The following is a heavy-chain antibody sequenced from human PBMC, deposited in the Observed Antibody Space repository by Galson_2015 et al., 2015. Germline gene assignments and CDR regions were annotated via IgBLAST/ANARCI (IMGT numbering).Heavy chain of an antibody. V-gene: IGHV1-2*04. CDR1: GYTFTGHY. CDR3: ARQTAYGYKLDF. CDR2: LHPNSANT. Sequence: SVKACCKASGYTFTGHYLHWGRQAPGQGLVWMGWLHPNSANTNYAQNFQAWVTMTWDTSISTAYLEVSSLRSDDTAVYYCARQTAYGYKLDFWGQGTLVTVSS. D-gene: IGHD5-24*01. J-gene: IGHJ4*02.